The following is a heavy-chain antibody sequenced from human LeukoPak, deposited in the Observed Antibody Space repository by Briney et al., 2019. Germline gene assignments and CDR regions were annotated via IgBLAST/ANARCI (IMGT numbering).Heavy chain of an antibody. CDR3: ARDPTRHCSSTSCYQRAFDI. CDR2: IYTSGST. V-gene: IGHV4-4*07. Sequence: SATLALTFPVSGGSISNYYWSWIRQPAGKGLEWIGRIYTSGSTNYNPSLKSRVTMSVDTSKNQFSLKLSSVTAADTAVYYCARDPTRHCSSTSCYQRAFDIWGQGTMVTVSS. CDR1: GGSISNYY. J-gene: IGHJ3*02. D-gene: IGHD2-2*01.